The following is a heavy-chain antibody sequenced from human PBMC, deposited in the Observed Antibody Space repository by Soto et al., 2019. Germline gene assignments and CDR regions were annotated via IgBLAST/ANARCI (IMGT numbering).Heavy chain of an antibody. Sequence: GSLRLSCAASGFTFSSYAMSWVRQAPGKGLEWVSAITGRGGSTSYADSVKGRFTISRDNSKNTLYLQMNSLRAEDTAVYYCAKEGSGSSPHSHYAMHFCGPGITVTVSS. D-gene: IGHD1-26*01. CDR2: ITGRGGST. J-gene: IGHJ6*02. V-gene: IGHV3-23*01. CDR1: GFTFSSYA. CDR3: AKEGSGSSPHSHYAMHF.